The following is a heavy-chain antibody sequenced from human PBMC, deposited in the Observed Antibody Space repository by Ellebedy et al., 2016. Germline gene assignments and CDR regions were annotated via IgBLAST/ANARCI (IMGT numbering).Heavy chain of an antibody. CDR3: ARGGLTMVRGIISDAFDI. Sequence: GESLKISCVASGFTFSGYGMDWVRQAPGKGLEWVSYISSNNRTIFYAASVKGRFTISRDNAKNALYLQMNNLSAEDTAVYFCARGGLTMVRGIISDAFDIWGQGTMVTVSS. D-gene: IGHD3-10*01. J-gene: IGHJ3*02. V-gene: IGHV3-48*04. CDR1: GFTFSGYG. CDR2: ISSNNRTI.